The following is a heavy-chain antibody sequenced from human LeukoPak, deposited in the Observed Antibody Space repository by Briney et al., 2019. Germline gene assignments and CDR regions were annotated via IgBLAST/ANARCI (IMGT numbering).Heavy chain of an antibody. J-gene: IGHJ1*01. CDR3: ATATVATPSYFQH. Sequence: PSETLSLTCTVSGGSISSGTYYWSWIRQHPGKGLEWIGYIRNSGSTYYYPSLEGRVTISVDTSKNQFSLKLSSVTAADTAVYYCATATVATPSYFQHWGQGTLVTVSS. V-gene: IGHV4-31*03. D-gene: IGHD4-23*01. CDR2: IRNSGST. CDR1: GGSISSGTYY.